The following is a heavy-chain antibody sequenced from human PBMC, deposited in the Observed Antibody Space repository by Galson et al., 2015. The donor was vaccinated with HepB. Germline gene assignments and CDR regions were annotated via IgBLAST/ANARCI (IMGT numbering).Heavy chain of an antibody. CDR3: ARGTPDLPGYYIGY. Sequence: SVKVSCKASGYTFTGYYMHWVRQAPGQGLEWMGWINPNSGGTNYAQKLQGWVTMTRDTSISTAYMELSRLRSDDTAVYYCARGTPDLPGYYIGYWGQGTLATVSS. CDR2: INPNSGGT. D-gene: IGHD3-9*01. J-gene: IGHJ4*02. V-gene: IGHV1-2*04. CDR1: GYTFTGYY.